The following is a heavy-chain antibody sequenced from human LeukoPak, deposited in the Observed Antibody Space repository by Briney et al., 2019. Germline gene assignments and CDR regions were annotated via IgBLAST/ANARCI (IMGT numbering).Heavy chain of an antibody. Sequence: SETLSLTCTVSGGSISSYYWSWTRQPPGKGLEWIGYIYYSGSTNYNPSLKSRVTISVDTSKNQFSLKLSSVTAADTAVNYCAREGYSYGPLGYWGQGTLVTVSS. CDR1: GGSISSYY. D-gene: IGHD5-18*01. J-gene: IGHJ4*02. V-gene: IGHV4-59*01. CDR2: IYYSGST. CDR3: AREGYSYGPLGY.